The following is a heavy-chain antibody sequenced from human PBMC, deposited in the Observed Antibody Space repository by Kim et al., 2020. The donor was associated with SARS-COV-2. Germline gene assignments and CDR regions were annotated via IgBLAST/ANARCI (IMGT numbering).Heavy chain of an antibody. J-gene: IGHJ4*02. Sequence: GGSLRLSCAASGFTFNKYSMNWVRQAPGKGLEWVSSISSDNTYTYYTDSVKGRFTISRDNAKNSLYLQMNSLRAEDTAVYYCATYSRSWYVGDYWGQGT. D-gene: IGHD6-13*01. CDR3: ATYSRSWYVGDY. CDR2: ISSDNTYT. CDR1: GFTFNKYS. V-gene: IGHV3-21*01.